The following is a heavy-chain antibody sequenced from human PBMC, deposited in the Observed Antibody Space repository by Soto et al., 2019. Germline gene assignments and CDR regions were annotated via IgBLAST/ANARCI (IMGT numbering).Heavy chain of an antibody. V-gene: IGHV5-51*01. J-gene: IGHJ5*02. CDR1: GYSFTSYW. CDR2: ICPGDSDT. Sequence: GASVKISCXGSGYSFTSYWMGWVRQMPGKGLEWMGIICPGDSDTRYSPSFQGQVTISADKSISTAYLQWSSLKASDTAMHYCARQEASSSGWYFRSWGQGTLVTVSS. D-gene: IGHD6-19*01. CDR3: ARQEASSSGWYFRS.